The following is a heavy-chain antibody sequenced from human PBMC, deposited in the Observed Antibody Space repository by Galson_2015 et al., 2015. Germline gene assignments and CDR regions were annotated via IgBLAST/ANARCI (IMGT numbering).Heavy chain of an antibody. D-gene: IGHD3-10*01. V-gene: IGHV5-51*01. Sequence: QSGAEVKKPGESLKISCKGSGYSFSSYWIAWVRQMPGKGLEWMGVICPGDSDTRYSPSFQGQVTISADKSISTAYLQWTSLTASDTAMYYCARQDGSGLYYFDYWGQGTLATVSS. CDR3: ARQDGSGLYYFDY. CDR1: GYSFSSYW. J-gene: IGHJ4*02. CDR2: ICPGDSDT.